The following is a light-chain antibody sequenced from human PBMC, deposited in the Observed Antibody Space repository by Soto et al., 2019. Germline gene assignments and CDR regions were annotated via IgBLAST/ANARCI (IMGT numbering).Light chain of an antibody. CDR2: GAS. CDR1: QSVSRNY. V-gene: IGKV3-20*01. J-gene: IGKJ4*01. CDR3: QRYGTSPPLT. Sequence: EIVLTQSPGTLSLSPLEIATLSCTASQSVSRNYLAWYQQKPGQAPRLLIYGASSRATGIPARFSGSGSATDFTLTISRLEPEDFAVYYCQRYGTSPPLTFGRGTKVDIK.